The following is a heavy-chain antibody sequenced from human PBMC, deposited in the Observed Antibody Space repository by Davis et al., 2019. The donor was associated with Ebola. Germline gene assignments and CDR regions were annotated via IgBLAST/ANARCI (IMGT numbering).Heavy chain of an antibody. V-gene: IGHV3-66*01. CDR3: ATDRNWDFDY. D-gene: IGHD7-27*01. CDR2: TYSGGST. Sequence: GESLKISCAASGFTFSSYSMSWVRQAPGKGLEWVSVTYSGGSTYYADSVKGRFTISRDNAKNSLYLQMNSLRDEDTAVYYCATDRNWDFDYWGQGTLVTVSS. J-gene: IGHJ4*02. CDR1: GFTFSSYS.